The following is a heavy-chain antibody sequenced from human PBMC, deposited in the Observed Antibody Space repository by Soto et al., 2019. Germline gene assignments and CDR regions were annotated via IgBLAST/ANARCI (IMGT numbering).Heavy chain of an antibody. CDR1: RFSLSSTGVG. V-gene: IGHV2-5*01. CDR2: INWNDDK. CDR3: ARSGHNSGFFYYDY. Sequence: QITLKESGPTLVKVTQTVTLTCTFSRFSLSSTGVGVGWIRQSPGKALEGLALINWNDDKRYNPSLKSRLTITKDTSKNQVVLTMTNMDPVDTATYYCARSGHNSGFFYYDYWGQGTLVTVSS. D-gene: IGHD3-22*01. J-gene: IGHJ4*02.